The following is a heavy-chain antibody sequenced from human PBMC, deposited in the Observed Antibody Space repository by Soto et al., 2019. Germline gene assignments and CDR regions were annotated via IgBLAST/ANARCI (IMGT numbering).Heavy chain of an antibody. V-gene: IGHV4-61*01. D-gene: IGHD3-3*01. J-gene: IGHJ5*02. CDR3: ARGASGADYDFWSGYYNWFDP. CDR1: GGSINDDTYY. Sequence: SETLSLTCTVSGGSINDDTYYWSWIRQPPGKGPERIGYVYHSGTTNFNPSLESRVTISLDTSKNQFSLKLSSVTAADTAVYYCARGASGADYDFWSGYYNWFDPWGQGTLVTVSS. CDR2: VYHSGTT.